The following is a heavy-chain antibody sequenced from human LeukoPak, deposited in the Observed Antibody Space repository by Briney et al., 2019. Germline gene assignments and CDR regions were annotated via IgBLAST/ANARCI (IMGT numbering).Heavy chain of an antibody. CDR3: AREARGSGRDFDY. Sequence: PGGSLRLSCAASGFSFSDFYMSWIRQAPGMGLEWISYIGTRSNPIYHADSVKGRFTISRDDAKNSLYLQMNSLRDEDTAVYFCAREARGSGRDFDYWGQGILVTVSS. D-gene: IGHD1-26*01. J-gene: IGHJ4*02. CDR1: GFSFSDFY. V-gene: IGHV3-11*01. CDR2: IGTRSNPI.